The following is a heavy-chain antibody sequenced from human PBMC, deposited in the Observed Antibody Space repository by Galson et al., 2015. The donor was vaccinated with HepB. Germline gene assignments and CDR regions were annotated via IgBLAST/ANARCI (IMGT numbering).Heavy chain of an antibody. Sequence: SVKVSCKASGYTFTGYYMHWVRQAPGQGLEWMGWINPNSGGTNYAQKFQGRVTMTRDTSISTAYMELSRLRSDDTAVYYCARDYYDNSGYRPGGVQAFDIWGQGTMVTVSS. D-gene: IGHD3-22*01. V-gene: IGHV1-2*02. CDR2: INPNSGGT. CDR1: GYTFTGYY. J-gene: IGHJ3*02. CDR3: ARDYYDNSGYRPGGVQAFDI.